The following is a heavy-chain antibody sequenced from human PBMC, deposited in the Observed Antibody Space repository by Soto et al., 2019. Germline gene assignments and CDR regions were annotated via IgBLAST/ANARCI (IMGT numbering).Heavy chain of an antibody. V-gene: IGHV4-31*03. CDR1: SYSLTAGGYY. J-gene: IGHJ5*02. D-gene: IGHD6-19*01. Sequence: PSETLSLTCFVSSYSLTAGGYYWSWIRHHPGKGLEWIGSLYSRESIIYNPSLRSRVSISGDTSSNQFSMSLTSMTAATTARYYCARMSSSGCGWFHRCGQGTLVTVSS. CDR2: LYSRESI. CDR3: ARMSSSGCGWFHR.